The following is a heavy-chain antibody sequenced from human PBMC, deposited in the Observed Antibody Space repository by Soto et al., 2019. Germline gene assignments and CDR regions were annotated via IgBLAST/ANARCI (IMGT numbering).Heavy chain of an antibody. CDR1: GGLIKTGDYC. D-gene: IGHD3-10*01. CDR3: ARAGFSYGHLLF. CDR2: VFYSGAT. V-gene: IGHV4-30-4*01. J-gene: IGHJ4*02. Sequence: PSETLSLTCSVSGGLIKTGDYCWNWIRQPPGKGLEWIGYVFYSGATNYSPSLKSRAATSMDTSKNQFSLSLTSVTAADTAVYYCARAGFSYGHLLFWGQGIRVTVSS.